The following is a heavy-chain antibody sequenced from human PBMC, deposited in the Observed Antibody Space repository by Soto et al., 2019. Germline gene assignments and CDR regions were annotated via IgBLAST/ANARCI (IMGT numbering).Heavy chain of an antibody. CDR3: ARASGYDYIWGSYRYRGGAFDI. CDR1: GGTFSSYT. D-gene: IGHD3-16*02. CDR2: IIPILGIA. J-gene: IGHJ3*02. Sequence: QVQLVQSGAEVKTPGSSVKVSCKASGGTFSSYTISWVRQAPGQGLEWMGRIIPILGIANYAQKFQGRVTITADKSTSTAYMELSSLRSEDTAVYYCARASGYDYIWGSYRYRGGAFDIWGQGTMVTVSS. V-gene: IGHV1-69*02.